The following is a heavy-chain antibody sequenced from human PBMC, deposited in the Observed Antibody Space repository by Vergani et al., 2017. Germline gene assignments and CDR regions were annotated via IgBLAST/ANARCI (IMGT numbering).Heavy chain of an antibody. CDR2: IKQDGSEK. Sequence: EVQLVESGGGLVQPGGSLRLSCAASGFTFSSYWMSWVRQAPGKGLEWVANIKQDGSEKYYVDSVKGRFTISRDNAKNSLYLQMNSLRAEDTAVYYCAGGYSSGWGGFDPWGQGTLVTVSS. CDR3: AGGYSSGWGGFDP. J-gene: IGHJ5*02. V-gene: IGHV3-7*01. CDR1: GFTFSSYW. D-gene: IGHD6-19*01.